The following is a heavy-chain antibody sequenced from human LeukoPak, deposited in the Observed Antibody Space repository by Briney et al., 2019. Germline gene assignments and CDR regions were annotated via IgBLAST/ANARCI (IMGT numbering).Heavy chain of an antibody. V-gene: IGHV4-59*01. D-gene: IGHD5-24*01. CDR3: ARVGYNSAFDI. Sequence: SETLSLTCTVSGGSISTSYCCWIRQPPGKGLEWIGYYFYSGNTNYNPSLKSRVTISVDTSKTQFSLKLSSVTAADTAVYYCARVGYNSAFDIWGQGTMVTVSS. CDR1: GGSISTSY. CDR2: YFYSGNT. J-gene: IGHJ3*02.